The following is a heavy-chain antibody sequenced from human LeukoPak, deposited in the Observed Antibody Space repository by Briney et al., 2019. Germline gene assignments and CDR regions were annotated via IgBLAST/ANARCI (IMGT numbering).Heavy chain of an antibody. D-gene: IGHD3-22*01. CDR1: GGSISSYY. CDR2: IYYSGST. J-gene: IGHJ4*02. Sequence: SETLSLTCTVSGGSISSYYWSWSRQPPGKGLEWIGYIYYSGSTNYNPSLKSRVTISVDTSKNQFSLKLSSVTAADTAVYYCARVRSSGYPPPPAFDYWGQGTLVTVSS. V-gene: IGHV4-59*01. CDR3: ARVRSSGYPPPPAFDY.